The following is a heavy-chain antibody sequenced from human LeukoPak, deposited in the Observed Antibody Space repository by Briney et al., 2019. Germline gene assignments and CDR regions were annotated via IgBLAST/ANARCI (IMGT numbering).Heavy chain of an antibody. Sequence: DSVKLSCKASGDTITTYDFNWVLQDTGQGLEWMGWMDPNSGNTGYAQKFQGRVTMTRNTSISTAYMELSSLTSEDTAVYYCAKSLPGIAAHWGQGTLVSVTS. V-gene: IGHV1-8*01. D-gene: IGHD6-6*01. CDR2: MDPNSGNT. CDR1: GDTITTYD. CDR3: AKSLPGIAAH. J-gene: IGHJ4*02.